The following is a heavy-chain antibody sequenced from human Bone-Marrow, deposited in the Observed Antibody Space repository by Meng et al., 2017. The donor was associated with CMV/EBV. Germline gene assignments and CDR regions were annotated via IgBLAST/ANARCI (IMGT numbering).Heavy chain of an antibody. CDR2: IYYSGCT. CDR3: ARGGLYSSSWYDP. CDR1: GGSISSSSYY. D-gene: IGHD6-13*01. Sequence: SETLSLTCTVSGGSISSSSYYWGWIRQPPGKGLEWIGSIYYSGCTYYNPSLMSRVTISVDTSKNQFSLKLSSVTAADTAVYDCARGGLYSSSWYDPWGQGTLVPVSS. J-gene: IGHJ5*02. V-gene: IGHV4-39*01.